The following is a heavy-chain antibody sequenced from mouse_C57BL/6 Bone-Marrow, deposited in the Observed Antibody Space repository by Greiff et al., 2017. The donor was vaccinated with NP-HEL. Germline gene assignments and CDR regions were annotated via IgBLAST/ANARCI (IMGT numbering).Heavy chain of an antibody. Sequence: VQLKESGPELVKPGASVKMSCKASGYTFTDYNMHWVKQSHGKSLEWIGYINPNNGGTSYNQKFKGKATLTVTKSSSTAYMELRSLTSEDSAVYYSARGRDNWEGYWGQGTTLTVSS. CDR3: ARGRDNWEGY. CDR2: INPNNGGT. J-gene: IGHJ2*01. D-gene: IGHD4-1*01. V-gene: IGHV1-22*01. CDR1: GYTFTDYN.